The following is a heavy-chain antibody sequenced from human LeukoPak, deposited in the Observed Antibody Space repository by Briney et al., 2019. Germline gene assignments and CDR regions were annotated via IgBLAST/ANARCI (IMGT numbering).Heavy chain of an antibody. CDR2: INHSGRT. CDR1: GGSFSGYY. CDR3: ARHLPATRYYYYYYMDV. D-gene: IGHD5-24*01. V-gene: IGHV4-34*01. Sequence: SETLSLTCAVHGGSFSGYYWSWIRQPPGKGLEWIGEINHSGRTNYNPSLKSRVTISVDTSKNQFSLKLSSVTAADRAVYYCARHLPATRYYYYYYMDVWGKGTTVTVSS. J-gene: IGHJ6*03.